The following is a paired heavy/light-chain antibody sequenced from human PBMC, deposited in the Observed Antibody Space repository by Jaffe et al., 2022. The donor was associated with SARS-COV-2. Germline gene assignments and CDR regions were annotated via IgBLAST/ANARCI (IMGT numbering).Light chain of an antibody. V-gene: IGKV3-20*01. CDR3: QQYGNSPLFT. Sequence: EIVLTQSPGTLSLSPGERATLSCRASQSVRSNYLAWYQQKPGQAPRLLIYGASSRATGIPDRFSGSGSGTDFTLTISRLEPEDFAVYYCQQYGNSPLFTFGRGTKLEIK. CDR1: QSVRSNY. J-gene: IGKJ2*01. CDR2: GAS.
Heavy chain of an antibody. V-gene: IGHV4-4*07. CDR2: FYTSGST. D-gene: IGHD1-26*01. Sequence: QVQLQESGPGLVKPSETLSLTCTVSGGSISSYDWSWIRQPAGEGLEWIGRFYTSGSTSHNPSLMSRVTMSVDTSKNQFSLKLSSVTAADTAVYYCARVGGAPLSAFDIWGQGTMVTVSS. CDR3: ARVGGAPLSAFDI. CDR1: GGSISSYD. J-gene: IGHJ3*02.